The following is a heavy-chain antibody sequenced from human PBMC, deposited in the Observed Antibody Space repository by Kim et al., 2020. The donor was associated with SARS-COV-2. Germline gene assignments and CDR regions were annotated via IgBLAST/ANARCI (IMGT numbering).Heavy chain of an antibody. V-gene: IGHV1-69*04. J-gene: IGHJ6*02. D-gene: IGHD3-16*01. Sequence: SVKVSCKASGGTFSSYAISWVRQAPGQGLEWMGRIIPILGIANYAQKFQGRVTITADKSTSTAYMELSSLRSEDTAVYYCARDRVWGGTMRGVDYYYGMDVWGQGTTVTVSS. CDR2: IIPILGIA. CDR3: ARDRVWGGTMRGVDYYYGMDV. CDR1: GGTFSSYA.